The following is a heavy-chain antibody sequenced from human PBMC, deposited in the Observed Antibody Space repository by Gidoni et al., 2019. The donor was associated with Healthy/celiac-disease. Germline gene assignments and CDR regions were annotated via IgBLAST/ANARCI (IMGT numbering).Heavy chain of an antibody. CDR3: ARETGGGGSYSWYYYYGMDV. V-gene: IGHV3-66*01. D-gene: IGHD1-26*01. CDR2: INSGGST. J-gene: IGHJ6*02. CDR1: GFTVSSNY. Sequence: EVQLVESVAGWVQPEGSLRLSCAASGFTVSSNYMSWVRRAPGQGLEWVSVINSGGSTYYADSLKGRFTISRDNPKNTLYLQMNSLRAEDTAVYYCARETGGGGSYSWYYYYGMDVWGQGTTVTVSS.